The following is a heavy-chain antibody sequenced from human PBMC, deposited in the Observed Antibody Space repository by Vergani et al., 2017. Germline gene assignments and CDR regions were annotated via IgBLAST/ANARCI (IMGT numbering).Heavy chain of an antibody. CDR3: ARRTTMVRGVLDIARYYFDY. CDR2: IYYSGST. J-gene: IGHJ4*02. Sequence: QLQLQESGPGLVKPSETLSLTCTVSGGSISSSSYYWGWIRQPPGKGLEWIGCIYYSGSTYYNPSLKSRVTISVDTSKNQFSLKLSSVTASDTAVYYCARRTTMVRGVLDIARYYFDYWGQGTLVTVSS. D-gene: IGHD3-10*01. V-gene: IGHV4-39*01. CDR1: GGSISSSSYY.